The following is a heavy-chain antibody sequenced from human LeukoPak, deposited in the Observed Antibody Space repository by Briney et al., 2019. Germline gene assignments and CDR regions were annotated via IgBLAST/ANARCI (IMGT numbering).Heavy chain of an antibody. CDR1: GYTFTGYY. J-gene: IGHJ3*02. D-gene: IGHD1-26*01. CDR3: ARDIVGANDAFDI. CDR2: INPNSGGT. V-gene: IGHV1-2*02. Sequence: ASVKVSCKASGYTFTGYYMHWVRQAPGQGLEWMGWINPNSGGTNYAQKFQGRVTMTRDTSISTAYMELSRLRSDDTAMYYCARDIVGANDAFDIWGQGTMVTVSS.